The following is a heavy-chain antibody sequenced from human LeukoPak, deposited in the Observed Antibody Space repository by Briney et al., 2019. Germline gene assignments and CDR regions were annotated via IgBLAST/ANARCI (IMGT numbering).Heavy chain of an antibody. CDR1: GGSISSYY. D-gene: IGHD3-10*01. V-gene: IGHV4-4*07. CDR2: IYTSGST. Sequence: SETLSLTCTVSGGSISSYYWSWIRQPAGKGLEWIGRIYTSGSTNYNPSLKSRVTMSVDTSKNQFSLKLSSVTAADTAVYYCARAEDVWFGEPGDAFDIWGQGTMVTVSS. J-gene: IGHJ3*02. CDR3: ARAEDVWFGEPGDAFDI.